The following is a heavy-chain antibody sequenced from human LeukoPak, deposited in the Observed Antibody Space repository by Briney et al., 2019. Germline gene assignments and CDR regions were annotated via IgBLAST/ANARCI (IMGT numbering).Heavy chain of an antibody. CDR3: ARHTFHGDGGSWFDP. J-gene: IGHJ5*02. CDR1: GGSISSSSYY. V-gene: IGHV4-39*01. D-gene: IGHD2/OR15-2a*01. Sequence: SETLSLTCTVSGGSISSSSYYWGWIRQPPGKGLEWIGSIYYSGSTYYNPSLKCRVTISVDTSKTQFSLKLSSVTAADTAVYYCARHTFHGDGGSWFDPWGQGTLVTVSS. CDR2: IYYSGST.